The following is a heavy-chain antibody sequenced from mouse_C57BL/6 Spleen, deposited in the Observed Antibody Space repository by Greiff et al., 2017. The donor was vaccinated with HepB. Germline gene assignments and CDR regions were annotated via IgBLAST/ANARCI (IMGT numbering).Heavy chain of an antibody. CDR1: GYAFSSSW. V-gene: IGHV1-82*01. CDR2: IYPGDGDT. CDR3: ARLGYGNYYYAMDY. J-gene: IGHJ4*01. Sequence: VQLQQSGPELVKPGASVKISCKASGYAFSSSWMNWVKQRPGKGLEWIGRIYPGDGDTNYNGKFKGKATLTADKSSSTAYMQLSSLTSEDSAVYFCARLGYGNYYYAMDYWGQGTSVTVSS. D-gene: IGHD2-1*01.